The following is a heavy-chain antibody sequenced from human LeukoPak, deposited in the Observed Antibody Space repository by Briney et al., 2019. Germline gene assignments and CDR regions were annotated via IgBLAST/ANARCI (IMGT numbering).Heavy chain of an antibody. CDR2: IYYSGST. D-gene: IGHD2-2*03. CDR3: ARAPSNPGYNWFDP. V-gene: IGHV4-59*01. Sequence: PSETLSLTCTVSGGSISRYYWSWIRQPPGKGLEWIGYIYYSGSTNYNPSLKGRVTISVDTSKSQFSLKLSSVTAADTAVYYCARAPSNPGYNWFDPWGQGTLVTVSS. CDR1: GGSISRYY. J-gene: IGHJ5*02.